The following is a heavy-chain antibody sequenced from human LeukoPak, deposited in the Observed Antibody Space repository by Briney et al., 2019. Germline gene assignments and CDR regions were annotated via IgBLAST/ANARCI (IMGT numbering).Heavy chain of an antibody. J-gene: IGHJ3*02. V-gene: IGHV1-18*01. D-gene: IGHD2-2*01. CDR2: ISAYNGNT. CDR1: GYTFTSYG. Sequence: ASVKVSCKASGYTFTSYGISWVRQAPGQGLEWMGWISAYNGNTNYAQKLQGRVTMTTDTSTSTAYMELRSLRSDDTAVYYCAREGYCSSTSCPRLAFDIWGQGTMVTVSS. CDR3: AREGYCSSTSCPRLAFDI.